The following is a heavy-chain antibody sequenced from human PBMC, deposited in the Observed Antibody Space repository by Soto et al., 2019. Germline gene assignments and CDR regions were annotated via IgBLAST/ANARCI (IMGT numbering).Heavy chain of an antibody. CDR1: GGSISSYY. D-gene: IGHD6-6*01. Sequence: SETLSLTCTVSGGSISSYYWSWIRQPPGKGLEWIGYIYYSGSTNYNPSLKSRVTISVDTSKNQFSLKLSSVTAADTAVYYCARDSGVDEYSSSSPLVYWGQGTLVTVSS. CDR2: IYYSGST. V-gene: IGHV4-59*01. CDR3: ARDSGVDEYSSSSPLVY. J-gene: IGHJ4*02.